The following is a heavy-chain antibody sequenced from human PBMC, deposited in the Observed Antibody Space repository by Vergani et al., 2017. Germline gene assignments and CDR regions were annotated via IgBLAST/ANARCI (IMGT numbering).Heavy chain of an antibody. CDR1: GYTFISYD. D-gene: IGHD4-17*01. V-gene: IGHV1-8*03. Sequence: QVQLVQAGAEVKKPGASVKVSCKASGYTFISYDINWVRQATGQGLEWMGWMNPNSGNTGYAQKFQGRVTLTRNTSITTAYMELSSLRSEDTAVYYCARATVTTAVSDYWGQGTLVTVAS. CDR2: MNPNSGNT. CDR3: ARATVTTAVSDY. J-gene: IGHJ4*02.